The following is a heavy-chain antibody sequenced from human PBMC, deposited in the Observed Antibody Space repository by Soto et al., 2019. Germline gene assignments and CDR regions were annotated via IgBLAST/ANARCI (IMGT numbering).Heavy chain of an antibody. V-gene: IGHV1-18*01. J-gene: IGHJ4*02. Sequence: QVQLVQSGAEVKKPGASVKVSCKASGYTFTSYGISWVRQAPGQGLEWMGWISGYNGNTEYAQKLQGRVTMTTDTSTSTGYMEVRSLRSDDTAVYYCARVLGGQIVDYGGQGTLVTVSS. D-gene: IGHD3-10*01. CDR3: ARVLGGQIVDY. CDR2: ISGYNGNT. CDR1: GYTFTSYG.